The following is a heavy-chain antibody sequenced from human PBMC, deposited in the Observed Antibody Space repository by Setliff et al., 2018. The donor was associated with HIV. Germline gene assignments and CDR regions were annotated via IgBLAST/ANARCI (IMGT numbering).Heavy chain of an antibody. V-gene: IGHV4-61*02. CDR3: ARGTIVVVTAIRYYFDY. CDR2: IYTSGST. Sequence: PSETLSLTCTVSGGSISSGSYYWSWIRQPAGKGLEWIGRIYTSGSTNYNPSLKSRVTIPEDTSKNQFSLKLSSVTAADTAVYYCARGTIVVVTAIRYYFDYWGQGTLVTVSS. J-gene: IGHJ4*02. D-gene: IGHD2-21*02. CDR1: GGSISSGSYY.